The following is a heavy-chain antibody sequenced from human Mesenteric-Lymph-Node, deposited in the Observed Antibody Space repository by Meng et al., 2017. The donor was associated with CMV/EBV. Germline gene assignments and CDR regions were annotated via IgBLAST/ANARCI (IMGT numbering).Heavy chain of an antibody. CDR1: GFTFSDYW. J-gene: IGHJ6*02. CDR2: LNGDGSAT. Sequence: GGSLRLSCAASGFTFSDYWMTWVRQAPGKGLEWVGFLNGDGSATYYADSVKGRFIISRDNAQNSLYLQMNSLRAEDTAVYYCARLPRARYCSSTSCYTQNLYYYYYGMDVWGQGTTVTVSS. CDR3: ARLPRARYCSSTSCYTQNLYYYYYGMDV. D-gene: IGHD2-2*02. V-gene: IGHV3-7*01.